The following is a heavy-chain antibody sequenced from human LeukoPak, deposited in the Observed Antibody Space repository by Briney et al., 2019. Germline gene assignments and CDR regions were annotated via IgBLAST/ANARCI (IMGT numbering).Heavy chain of an antibody. Sequence: GGPLRLSCIASGFPFNRYEMKCVRQAPGRGLVCVSYINSNCTINHYADSVKGRFTIYRDNAKNSLYLQMNSLAAEDTAVYYCARARYTSGCETLDDWGQGTLVTVSS. J-gene: IGHJ4*02. D-gene: IGHD6-19*01. V-gene: IGHV3-48*03. CDR2: INSNCTIN. CDR3: ARARYTSGCETLDD. CDR1: GFPFNRYE.